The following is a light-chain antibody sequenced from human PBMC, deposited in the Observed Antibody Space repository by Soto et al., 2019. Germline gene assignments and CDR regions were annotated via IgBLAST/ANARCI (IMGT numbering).Light chain of an antibody. V-gene: IGLV2-8*01. CDR3: SSYAGSNSLV. CDR1: SSDVGGYNY. CDR2: DVS. Sequence: QSALTQPPSASGSLGQSVTISCTGSSSDVGGYNYVSWYQQHPGKAPKLLIYDVSQRPSGVPDRFSGSKSGNTASLTVSGLQPVDETDYNCSSYAGSNSLVFGTGTKLTVL. J-gene: IGLJ1*01.